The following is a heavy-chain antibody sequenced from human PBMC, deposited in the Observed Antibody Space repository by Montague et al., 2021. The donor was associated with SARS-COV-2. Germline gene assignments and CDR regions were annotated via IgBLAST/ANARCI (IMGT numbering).Heavy chain of an antibody. CDR2: MFTSGST. V-gene: IGHV4-61*02. J-gene: IGHJ4*02. CDR1: GASISNHTYS. Sequence: TLSLTCTVSGASISNHTYSWGWIRQPAGKELEWIGRMFTSGSTTYNPSLKSRVTISVDTSKNQFSLRLNSVTAADTAVYYCVREGGSMTFDYWGQGILVTVSS. D-gene: IGHD1-26*01. CDR3: VREGGSMTFDY.